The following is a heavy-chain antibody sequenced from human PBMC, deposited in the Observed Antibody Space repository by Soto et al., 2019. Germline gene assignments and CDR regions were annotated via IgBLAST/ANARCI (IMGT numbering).Heavy chain of an antibody. V-gene: IGHV3-21*06. Sequence: PGGSLRLSCSASGFTFHYYEMHWVRHSPGKGLEWVSSISSTTNYIYYGDSMKGRFTISRDNAKNSLYLEMNSLRAEDTAVYYCARESEDLTSNFDYWGQGTLVTVSS. CDR1: GFTFHYYE. J-gene: IGHJ4*02. CDR2: ISSTTNYI. CDR3: ARESEDLTSNFDY.